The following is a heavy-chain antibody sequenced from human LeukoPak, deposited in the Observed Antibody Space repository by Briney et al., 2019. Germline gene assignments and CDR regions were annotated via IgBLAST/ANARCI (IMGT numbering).Heavy chain of an antibody. V-gene: IGHV1-18*01. D-gene: IGHD2-21*02. J-gene: IGHJ4*02. CDR2: ISGNNDNP. CDR3: ARYSYCGGDCYTFDY. Sequence: ASVKVSCKASGYAFSNFGISWVRQAPGQGLEWMGWISGNNDNPNYGQKFQGRFTVTTDSSTNTAYMELRNLRSDDTAIYYCARYSYCGGDCYTFDYWGQGTLVTVSS. CDR1: GYAFSNFG.